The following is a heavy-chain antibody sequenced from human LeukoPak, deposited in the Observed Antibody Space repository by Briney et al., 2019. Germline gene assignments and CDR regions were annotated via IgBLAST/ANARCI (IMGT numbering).Heavy chain of an antibody. CDR1: GGSISSYY. J-gene: IGHJ5*02. V-gene: IGHV4-4*09. CDR3: AMAYSSSNWFDP. CDR2: IYTSGST. D-gene: IGHD6-6*01. Sequence: SETLSLTYTVSGGSISSYYWSWIRQPPGKGLEWIGYIYTSGSTNYNPFLKSRVTISVDTSKNQFSLKLSSVTAADTAVYYCAMAYSSSNWFDPWGQGTLVTVSS.